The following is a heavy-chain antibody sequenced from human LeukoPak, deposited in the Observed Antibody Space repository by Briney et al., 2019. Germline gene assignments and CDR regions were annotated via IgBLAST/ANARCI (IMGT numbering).Heavy chain of an antibody. CDR3: ARYSYGYIGY. V-gene: IGHV4-61*08. CDR1: GGSISSGDYY. D-gene: IGHD5-18*01. CDR2: INHSGST. J-gene: IGHJ4*02. Sequence: PSETLSLTCTVSGGSISSGDYYWSWIRQPPGKGLEWIGEINHSGSTNYNPSLKSRVTISVDTSKNQFSLKLSSVTAADTAVYYCARYSYGYIGYWGQGTLVTVSS.